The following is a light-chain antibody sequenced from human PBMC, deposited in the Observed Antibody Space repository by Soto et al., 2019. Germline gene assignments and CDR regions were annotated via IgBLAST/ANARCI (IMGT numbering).Light chain of an antibody. V-gene: IGLV2-14*03. CDR2: DVS. CDR3: RSYTHRNTV. Sequence: QSVLTQPASVSGSPGQSITISCTGTSSDVGGYDYVSWYQHHPGKAPKLMIYDVSNRPSGVSNRFSGSKSGNTASLTISGLQAEDEADFYCRSYTHRNTVFGTGTKVTVL. J-gene: IGLJ1*01. CDR1: SSDVGGYDY.